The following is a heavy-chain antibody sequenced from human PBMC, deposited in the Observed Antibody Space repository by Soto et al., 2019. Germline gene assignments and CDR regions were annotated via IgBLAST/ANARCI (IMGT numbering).Heavy chain of an antibody. CDR3: NYGDYFKFDY. V-gene: IGHV4-39*01. Sequence: SETLSLTCTVSGGSISSSSYYWGWIRQPPGKGLEWIGSIYYSGSTYYNPSLKSRVTISVDTSKNQFSLKLSSVTAADTAVYYCNYGDYFKFDYWGQGTLVTVSS. CDR1: GGSISSSSYY. D-gene: IGHD4-17*01. J-gene: IGHJ4*02. CDR2: IYYSGST.